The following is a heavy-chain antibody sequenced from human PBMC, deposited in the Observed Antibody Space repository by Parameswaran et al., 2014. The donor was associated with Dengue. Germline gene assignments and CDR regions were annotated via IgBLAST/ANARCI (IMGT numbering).Heavy chain of an antibody. CDR3: ARVVYYYGMDV. V-gene: IGHV4-39*01. D-gene: IGHD3-16*02. CDR2: IYYSGST. J-gene: IGHJ6*02. Sequence: WIRQPQEGLEWIGSIYYSGSTYYNPSLKSRVTISVDTSKNQFSLKLSSVTAADTAVYYCARVVYYYGMDVWGQGTTVTVSS.